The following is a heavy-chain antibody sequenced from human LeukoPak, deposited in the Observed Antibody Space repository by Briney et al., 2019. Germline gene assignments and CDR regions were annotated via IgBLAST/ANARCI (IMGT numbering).Heavy chain of an antibody. Sequence: PGGSLRLSCAASGFTFSSYSMNWVRQAPGKGLEWVSSISSSSSYIYYADSVKGRFTIPRDNAKNSLYLQMNSLRAEDTAVYYCARAYGTPANWFDPWGQGTLVTVSS. CDR3: ARAYGTPANWFDP. CDR2: ISSSSSYI. J-gene: IGHJ5*02. V-gene: IGHV3-21*01. D-gene: IGHD3-10*01. CDR1: GFTFSSYS.